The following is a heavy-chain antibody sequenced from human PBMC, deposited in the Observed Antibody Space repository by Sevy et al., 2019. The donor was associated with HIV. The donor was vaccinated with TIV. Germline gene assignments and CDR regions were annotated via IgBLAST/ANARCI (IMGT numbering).Heavy chain of an antibody. CDR2: ISGSGGDT. J-gene: IGHJ4*02. V-gene: IGHV3-23*01. Sequence: GGSLRLSCAASAFTFKSYAMTWVRQAPGKGLEWISSISGSGGDTKYADSVKGRFTISRDNSKNTLYLQMNSLRAEDTAVYYCAKDQGDYISGTYRHWGQGTLVTVSS. CDR3: AKDQGDYISGTYRH. D-gene: IGHD3-16*02. CDR1: AFTFKSYA.